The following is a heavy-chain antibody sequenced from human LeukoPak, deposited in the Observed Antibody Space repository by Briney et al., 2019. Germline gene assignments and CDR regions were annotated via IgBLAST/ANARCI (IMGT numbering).Heavy chain of an antibody. D-gene: IGHD6-19*01. V-gene: IGHV5-51*01. J-gene: IGHJ4*02. CDR2: IYPGDSDT. Sequence: GESLKISLKGSGYRFTTYWIGWVRRMPGKGMEWMGVIYPGDSDTRYSPSFQGQVTISADKSISTAYLQWSSLKASDTAMYYCARPLDAVAGTSSDYWGQGTLVTVSS. CDR1: GYRFTTYW. CDR3: ARPLDAVAGTSSDY.